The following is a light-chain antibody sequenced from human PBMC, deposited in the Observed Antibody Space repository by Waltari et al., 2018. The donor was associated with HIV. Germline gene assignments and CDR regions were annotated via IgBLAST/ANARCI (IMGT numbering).Light chain of an antibody. Sequence: DIVMTQSPDSLAVSLGERATINCKSSQNILYNSNNKNYLAWYQQKPGQPPKRLIYWSSTRESGVPDRFSVSGSGTDFTLTISSLQAEDVAVYYCQQYYSTPFTFGPGTKAEIK. CDR2: WSS. CDR3: QQYYSTPFT. J-gene: IGKJ3*01. V-gene: IGKV4-1*01. CDR1: QNILYNSNNKNY.